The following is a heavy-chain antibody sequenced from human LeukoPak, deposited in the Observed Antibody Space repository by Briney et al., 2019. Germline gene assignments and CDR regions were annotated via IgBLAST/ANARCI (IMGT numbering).Heavy chain of an antibody. CDR3: ARERYCSGGSCSTFDY. D-gene: IGHD2-15*01. V-gene: IGHV1-18*01. J-gene: IGHJ4*02. CDR2: ISAYNGNT. Sequence: ASVKVSCKASGYTFTSYGISWVRQAPGQGLEWMGWISAYNGNTNYAQKLQGRVTMTTDTSTSTAYMELRSLRSDDTAVYYCARERYCSGGSCSTFDYWGQGTLVTVSS. CDR1: GYTFTSYG.